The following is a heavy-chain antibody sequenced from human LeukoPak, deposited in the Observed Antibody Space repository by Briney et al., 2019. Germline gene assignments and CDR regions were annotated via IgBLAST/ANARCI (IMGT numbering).Heavy chain of an antibody. CDR1: GFTFSAYN. Sequence: PGGSLRLSCAASGFTFSAYNMNWVRRTPGKGLEWVSSITTSSTYMFYADSVRGRFTISRDNAENSLYLQMNSLRAEDTAVYYCARVDPPERPIAVAGDDAFDIWGQGTMVTVSS. CDR3: ARVDPPERPIAVAGDDAFDI. CDR2: ITTSSTYM. D-gene: IGHD6-19*01. J-gene: IGHJ3*02. V-gene: IGHV3-21*04.